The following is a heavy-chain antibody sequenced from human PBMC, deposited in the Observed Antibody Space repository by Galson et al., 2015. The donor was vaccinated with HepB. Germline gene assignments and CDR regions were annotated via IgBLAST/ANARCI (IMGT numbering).Heavy chain of an antibody. D-gene: IGHD4-17*01. CDR2: IYSGGST. Sequence: SLRLSCAASGFTVSSNYVTWVRQAPGKGLEWVSVIYSGGSTYYADSVKGRFTISRDNSKNMLYLQMNGLRAEDTAVYYCARVETTTLHFDYWGQGTLVTVSS. J-gene: IGHJ4*02. V-gene: IGHV3-53*01. CDR1: GFTVSSNY. CDR3: ARVETTTLHFDY.